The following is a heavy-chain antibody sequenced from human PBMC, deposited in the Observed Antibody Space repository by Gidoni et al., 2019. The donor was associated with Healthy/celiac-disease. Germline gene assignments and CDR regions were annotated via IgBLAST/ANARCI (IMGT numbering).Heavy chain of an antibody. CDR1: GYSFTSYG. Sequence: QVQLVQSGAEVKKPGASVKVSCKASGYSFTSYGISWVRQAPGQGLEWMGWISAYNGNTNYAQKLQGRVTMTTDTSTSTAYMELRSLRSDDTAVYYCARDTIVVVPAAYYYYYGMDVWGQGTTVTVSS. CDR2: ISAYNGNT. V-gene: IGHV1-18*01. J-gene: IGHJ6*02. D-gene: IGHD2-2*01. CDR3: ARDTIVVVPAAYYYYYGMDV.